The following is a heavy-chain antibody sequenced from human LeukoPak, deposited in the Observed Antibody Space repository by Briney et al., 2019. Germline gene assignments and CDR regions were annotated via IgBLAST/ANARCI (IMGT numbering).Heavy chain of an antibody. V-gene: IGHV4-38-2*02. J-gene: IGHJ4*02. CDR3: ARGAYSYGNYFDY. Sequence: PSETLSLTCTVSGYSISSGYYWGWIRQPPGKGLEWIGSIYYSGSTYYNPSLKGRVTISVDTSKNQFSLKLSSVTAADTAVYYCARGAYSYGNYFDYWGQGTLVTVSS. CDR2: IYYSGST. CDR1: GYSISSGYY. D-gene: IGHD5-18*01.